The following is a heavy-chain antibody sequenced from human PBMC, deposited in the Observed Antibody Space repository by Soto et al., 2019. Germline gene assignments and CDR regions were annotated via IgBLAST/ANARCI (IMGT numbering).Heavy chain of an antibody. Sequence: PGGSLRLSCAASGFTFSSYAMHWVRQAPGKGLEWVAVISYDGSNKYYADSVKGRFTISRDNSKNPLYLQMNSLRAEDTAVYYCAREIVVVVAATYWFDPWGQGTLVTVSS. D-gene: IGHD2-15*01. CDR2: ISYDGSNK. CDR3: AREIVVVVAATYWFDP. J-gene: IGHJ5*02. V-gene: IGHV3-30-3*01. CDR1: GFTFSSYA.